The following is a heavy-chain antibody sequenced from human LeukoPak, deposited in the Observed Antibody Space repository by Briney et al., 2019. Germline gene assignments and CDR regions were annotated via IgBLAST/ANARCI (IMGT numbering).Heavy chain of an antibody. J-gene: IGHJ6*03. D-gene: IGHD1-26*01. V-gene: IGHV4-4*02. Sequence: PSGTLSLTCAVSGGSISSNNWWSWVRQPPGKGLEWIGEINHSGSTNYNPSLKSRVTISVDTSKNQFSLKPSSVTAADTAVYYCARGIVGATPTYYYYYYMDVWGKGTTVTISS. CDR3: ARGIVGATPTYYYYYYMDV. CDR2: INHSGST. CDR1: GGSISSNNW.